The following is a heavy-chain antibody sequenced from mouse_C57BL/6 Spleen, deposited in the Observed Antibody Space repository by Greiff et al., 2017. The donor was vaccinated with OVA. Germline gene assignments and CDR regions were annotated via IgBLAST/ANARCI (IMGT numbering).Heavy chain of an antibody. CDR3: TTLYYDYEWYFDV. CDR1: GFNIKDDY. J-gene: IGHJ1*03. V-gene: IGHV14-4*01. Sequence: EVQLQQSGAELVRPGASVKLSCTASGFNIKDDYMHWVKQRPEQGLEWIGWIDPENGDTEYASKFQGKATITADTSSNTAYLQLSSLTSEDTAVYYCTTLYYDYEWYFDVWGTGTTVTVAS. CDR2: IDPENGDT. D-gene: IGHD2-4*01.